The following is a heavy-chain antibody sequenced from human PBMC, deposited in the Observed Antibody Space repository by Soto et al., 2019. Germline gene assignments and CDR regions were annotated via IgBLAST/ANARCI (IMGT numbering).Heavy chain of an antibody. CDR3: ARDVLYYDSGGYYPTHPFDY. V-gene: IGHV3-30-3*01. D-gene: IGHD3-22*01. CDR2: ISYEGSNK. CDR1: GFTFSSYA. J-gene: IGHJ4*02. Sequence: QVQLVESGGGVVQPGRSLRLSCAASGFTFSSYAMQWVRQAPGKGLEWVALISYEGSNKYYADSVKGRFTISRDNSKNTRYLQMNSLRAEDMAVYYCARDVLYYDSGGYYPTHPFDYWGQGTLVTVSS.